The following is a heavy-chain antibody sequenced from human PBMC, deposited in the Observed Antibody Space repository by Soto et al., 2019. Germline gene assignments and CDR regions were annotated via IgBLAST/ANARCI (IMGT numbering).Heavy chain of an antibody. CDR2: INHSRSA. CDR3: ARDRITIYGVGKLYYFDY. D-gene: IGHD3-3*01. J-gene: IGHJ4*02. CDR1: GGSFSGYY. Sequence: PSETLSLTLAVYGGSFSGYYWSWLRQPPGKGLEWIGEINHSRSANYNPSLKSRVTISVDTSDSQFSLKLSSVTAADTAVYYCARDRITIYGVGKLYYFDYGGQGTLVTVSS. V-gene: IGHV4-34*01.